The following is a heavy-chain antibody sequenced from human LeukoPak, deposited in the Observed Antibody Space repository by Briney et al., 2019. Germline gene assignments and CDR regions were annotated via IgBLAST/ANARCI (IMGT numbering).Heavy chain of an antibody. Sequence: ASVKVSCKASGYTFTSYYMHWVRQAPGQGLEWMGWINPNSGGTNYAQKFQGWVTMTRDTSISTAYMELSRLRSDDTAVYYCARGREGGYYDAFDIWGQGTMVTVSS. CDR3: ARGREGGYYDAFDI. J-gene: IGHJ3*02. V-gene: IGHV1-2*04. CDR1: GYTFTSYY. CDR2: INPNSGGT. D-gene: IGHD5-12*01.